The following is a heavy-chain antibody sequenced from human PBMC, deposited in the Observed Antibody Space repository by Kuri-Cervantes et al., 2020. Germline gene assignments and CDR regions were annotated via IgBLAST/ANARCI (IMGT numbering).Heavy chain of an antibody. V-gene: IGHV1-69*06. CDR1: GGTFSSYA. Sequence: SVKVSCKASGGTFSSYAISWVRQAPGQGLEWMGGIIPIFGTANYAQKFQGRVTITADKSTSTAYMELSSLRSEDTAVYYCARVVGTTVAAGHWPYYFDYWGQGTLVTVSS. CDR3: ARVVGTTVAAGHWPYYFDY. J-gene: IGHJ4*02. D-gene: IGHD4-23*01. CDR2: IIPIFGTA.